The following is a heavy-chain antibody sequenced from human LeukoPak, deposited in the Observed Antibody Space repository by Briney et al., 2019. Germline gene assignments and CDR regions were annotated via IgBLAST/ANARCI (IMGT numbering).Heavy chain of an antibody. CDR3: ARLGARQMLEY. CDR2: IKQDGGQI. V-gene: IGHV3-7*01. D-gene: IGHD4-17*01. Sequence: GGSLRLSCAASEFTFSSYWMSWVRQAPGKGLEWVANIKQDGGQIYYLDSVRGRFTVSRDNAKNSLYLQMNSLRAEDTAVYYCARLGARQMLEYWGQGTLVTVSS. CDR1: EFTFSSYW. J-gene: IGHJ4*02.